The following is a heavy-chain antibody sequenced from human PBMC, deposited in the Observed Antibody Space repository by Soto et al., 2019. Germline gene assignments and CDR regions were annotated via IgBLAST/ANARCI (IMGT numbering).Heavy chain of an antibody. D-gene: IGHD3-3*01. CDR1: GFTFDDYA. V-gene: IGHV3-9*01. CDR2: ISWNSGSI. J-gene: IGHJ6*02. Sequence: EVQLVESGGGLVQPGRSLRLSCAASGFTFDDYAMHWVRQGPGKGLEWVSGISWNSGSIGYADSVKGRFTISRDNAKNSLYLQMNSLRAEDTAVYYCARDHEEPPYYDFWSGYLTRSFLRGSHYYYYGMDVWGQGTTVTVSS. CDR3: ARDHEEPPYYDFWSGYLTRSFLRGSHYYYYGMDV.